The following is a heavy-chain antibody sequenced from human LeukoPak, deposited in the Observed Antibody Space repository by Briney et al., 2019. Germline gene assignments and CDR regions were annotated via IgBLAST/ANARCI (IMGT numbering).Heavy chain of an antibody. J-gene: IGHJ4*02. Sequence: VASVKVSCKVSGYTLTELSMHWVRQAPGKGLERMGGFDPEDGETIYAQKFQGRVTMTEDTSTDTAYMELSSLRSEDTAVYYCATGLGATTFYFDYWGQGTLVTVSS. CDR1: GYTLTELS. CDR2: FDPEDGET. D-gene: IGHD1-26*01. CDR3: ATGLGATTFYFDY. V-gene: IGHV1-24*01.